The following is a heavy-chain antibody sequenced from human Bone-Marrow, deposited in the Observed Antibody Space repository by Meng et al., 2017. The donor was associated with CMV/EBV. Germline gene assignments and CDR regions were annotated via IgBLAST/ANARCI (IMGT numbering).Heavy chain of an antibody. Sequence: NMHWVRQEPGKGLEWMGWINPKSGGTNYAQKFKGRVNMTRDTSISTAYMELSRLRSDDTAVYYCARDRTNYCSSTSCPLTVYGMDVWGQGTTVTVSS. CDR3: ARDRTNYCSSTSCPLTVYGMDV. D-gene: IGHD2-2*01. J-gene: IGHJ6*02. V-gene: IGHV1-2*02. CDR1: N. CDR2: INPKSGGT.